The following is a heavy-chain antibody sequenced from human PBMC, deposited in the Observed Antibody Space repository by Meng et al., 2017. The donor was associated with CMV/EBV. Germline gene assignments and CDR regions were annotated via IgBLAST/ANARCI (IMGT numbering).Heavy chain of an antibody. CDR2: ISSSGRHR. Sequence: SGFTFSSHWMHWVRQAPGKGLVWVSSISSSGRHRYYADSVKGRFTVFRDNANNSLSLQMNSLRAEDTAVYYCARDVFYDSSGYYGYWGQGTLVTVSS. D-gene: IGHD3-22*01. CDR1: GFTFSSHW. CDR3: ARDVFYDSSGYYGY. J-gene: IGHJ4*02. V-gene: IGHV3-21*01.